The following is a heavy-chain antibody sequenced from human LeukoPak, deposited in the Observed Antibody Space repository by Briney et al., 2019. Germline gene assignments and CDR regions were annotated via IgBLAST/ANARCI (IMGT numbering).Heavy chain of an antibody. CDR1: GFTLRNYW. Sequence: GGSLRLSCAASGFTLRNYWMSWVRPVPGKGLEWVVNINEGGNEKNYVDSVKGRFTASRDNAQNSLYLQMNSLRVEDTAVYYCARHPNSNWDYWGQGTLVTVSS. CDR2: INEGGNEK. V-gene: IGHV3-7*03. CDR3: ARHPNSNWDY. D-gene: IGHD6-13*01. J-gene: IGHJ4*02.